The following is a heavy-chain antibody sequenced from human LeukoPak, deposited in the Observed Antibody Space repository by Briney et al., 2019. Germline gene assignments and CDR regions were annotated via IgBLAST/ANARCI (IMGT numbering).Heavy chain of an antibody. D-gene: IGHD5-18*01. V-gene: IGHV4-39*07. Sequence: SETLSLTCTVSGGSISSSSYYWGWIRQPPGKGLEWIGSIYYSGSTYYNPSLKSRVTISVDTSKNQFSLKLSSVTAADTAVYYCARAQRVDTHPFDWFDPWGQGTLVTVSS. J-gene: IGHJ5*02. CDR2: IYYSGST. CDR1: GGSISSSSYY. CDR3: ARAQRVDTHPFDWFDP.